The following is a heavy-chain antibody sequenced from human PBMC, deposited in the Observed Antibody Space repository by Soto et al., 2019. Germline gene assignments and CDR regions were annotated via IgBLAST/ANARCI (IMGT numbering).Heavy chain of an antibody. J-gene: IGHJ3*02. CDR2: ISGSGGST. D-gene: IGHD2-15*01. CDR3: TRPPWPWCSGGSCYSTDAFDI. Sequence: PGGSLRLSCAASGFTFSSYAMSWVRQAPGKGLEWVSAISGSGGSTYYADSVKGRFTISRDNSKNTLYLQMNSLRAEDTAVYYCTRPPWPWCSGGSCYSTDAFDIWGQGTMVTVSS. CDR1: GFTFSSYA. V-gene: IGHV3-23*01.